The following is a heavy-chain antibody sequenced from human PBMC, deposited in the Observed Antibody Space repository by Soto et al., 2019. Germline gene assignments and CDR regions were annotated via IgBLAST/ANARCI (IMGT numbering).Heavy chain of an antibody. V-gene: IGHV4-39*01. CDR2: ISYGGGT. J-gene: IGHJ4*02. CDR1: GGSISSRDYY. D-gene: IGHD6-19*01. CDR3: ARRGGDLPVAGDD. Sequence: QLQLQESGPGLVKPSETLSLTCSVSGGSISSRDYYWGWIRQPPGQGLEWIGSISYGGGTYYSPSFKVRVTISVDTSRNQFSLRLSSVTAADTAVYYCARRGGDLPVAGDDWGQGTLVTVSS.